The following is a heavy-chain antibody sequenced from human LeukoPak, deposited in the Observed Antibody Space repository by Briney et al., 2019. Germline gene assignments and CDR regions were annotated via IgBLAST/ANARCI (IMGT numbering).Heavy chain of an antibody. CDR2: LSGRGGST. CDR1: GFTFSSYA. J-gene: IGHJ4*02. Sequence: GGSLRLSCAASGFTFSSYAMSWVRQAPGKGLEWVSALSGRGGSTYYADSVKGRFTISRDNSKNTLYLQMNSLRADDTAVYYCARDLRRDCSTTTCYAFDYWGQGTLVTVSS. V-gene: IGHV3-23*01. D-gene: IGHD2-2*01. CDR3: ARDLRRDCSTTTCYAFDY.